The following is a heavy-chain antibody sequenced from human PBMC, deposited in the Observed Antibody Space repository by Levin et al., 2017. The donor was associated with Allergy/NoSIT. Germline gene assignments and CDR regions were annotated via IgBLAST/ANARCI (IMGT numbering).Heavy chain of an antibody. CDR3: ATSALRSITIFGVVTPFDY. Sequence: SVKVSCKASGGTFSSYAISWVRQAPGQGLEWMGGIIPIFGTANYAQKFQGRVTITADESTSTAYMELSSLRSEDTAVYYCATSALRSITIFGVVTPFDYWGQGTLVTVSS. CDR2: IIPIFGTA. J-gene: IGHJ4*02. V-gene: IGHV1-69*13. D-gene: IGHD3-3*01. CDR1: GGTFSSYA.